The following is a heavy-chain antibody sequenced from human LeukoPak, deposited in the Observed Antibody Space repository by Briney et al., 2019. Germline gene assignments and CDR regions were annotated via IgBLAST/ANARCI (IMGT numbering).Heavy chain of an antibody. V-gene: IGHV3-30*03. CDR1: GFTFSDYG. J-gene: IGHJ4*02. CDR3: ARDWGRGNSYYFDY. Sequence: GTSLRLSCAASGFTFSDYGMHWVRLAPGKGLECVAVVSHDETKKNYGGSVKGRFTISRDNSANLVYLQMDSLTIEDTAVYFCARDWGRGNSYYFDYWGQGTLVTVSS. CDR2: VSHDETKK. D-gene: IGHD4-23*01.